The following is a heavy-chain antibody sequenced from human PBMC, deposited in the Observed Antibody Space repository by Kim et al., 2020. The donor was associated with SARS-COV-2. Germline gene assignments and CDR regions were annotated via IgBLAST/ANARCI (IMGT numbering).Heavy chain of an antibody. V-gene: IGHV4-34*01. CDR3: ARSDGENDAFDI. J-gene: IGHJ3*02. Sequence: NYNPSLKSRVTISVDTSKNQFSLKLSSVTAADTAVYYCARSDGENDAFDIWGQGTMVTVSS. D-gene: IGHD3-10*01.